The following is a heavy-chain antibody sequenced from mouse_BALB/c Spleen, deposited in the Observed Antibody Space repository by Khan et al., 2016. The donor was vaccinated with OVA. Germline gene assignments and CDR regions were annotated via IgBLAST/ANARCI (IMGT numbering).Heavy chain of an antibody. CDR1: GYSFTNYG. J-gene: IGHJ1*01. V-gene: IGHV9-3-1*01. Sequence: QIQLVQSGPEVKKPGETVKISCKASGYSFTNYGMNWVRQAPGKGLKWMGWINTYTGEPTYADDFKGRFAFSLETSASTAYLQINNLKKEDTATYFCASGGYWYFDVWGAGTTVTVSS. CDR3: ASGGYWYFDV. CDR2: INTYTGEP. D-gene: IGHD1-1*02.